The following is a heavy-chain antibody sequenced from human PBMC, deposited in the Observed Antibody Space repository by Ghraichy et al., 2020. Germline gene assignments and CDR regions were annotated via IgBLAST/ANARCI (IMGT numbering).Heavy chain of an antibody. Sequence: GGSLRLSRPAKGSDDHTYALQSRIRAPCDGLDLMAVISYDGSNKYYADSVKGRFTISRDNSKNTLYLQMNSLRAEDTAVYYCARDLGRGVTIYYYYGMDVWGHWTTVTV. CDR2: ISYDGSNK. V-gene: IGHV3-30-3*01. CDR1: GSDDHTYA. J-gene: IGHJ6*02. D-gene: IGHD3-16*01. CDR3: ARDLGRGVTIYYYYGMDV.